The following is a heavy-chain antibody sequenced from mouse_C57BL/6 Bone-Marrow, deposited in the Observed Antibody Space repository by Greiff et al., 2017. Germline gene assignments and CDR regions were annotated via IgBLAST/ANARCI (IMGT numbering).Heavy chain of an antibody. CDR3: TTSLPTGYFDY. CDR2: IDPENGDT. D-gene: IGHD5-1*01. CDR1: GFNIKDDY. V-gene: IGHV14-4*01. J-gene: IGHJ2*01. Sequence: VQLQQSGAELVRPGASVKLSCTASGFNIKDDYMHWVKQRPEQGLEWIGWIDPENGDTEYASKFQGKATITADTSSNTAYLQLSSLTSEDTAVYYCTTSLPTGYFDYWGQGTTLTVSS.